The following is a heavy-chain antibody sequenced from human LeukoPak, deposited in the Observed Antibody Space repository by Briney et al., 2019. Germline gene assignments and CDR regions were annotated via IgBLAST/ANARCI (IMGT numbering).Heavy chain of an antibody. V-gene: IGHV1-69*02. CDR1: GGTFSSYT. D-gene: IGHD1-26*01. CDR2: LIPILGIA. J-gene: IGHJ4*02. Sequence: GASVKVSCKASGGTFSSYTISWVRQAPGQGLEWMGRLIPILGIANYAQKFQGRVTITADKSTSTAYMELSSLRSEDTAVSYGARIDSGSYYDLASDYWGQGTLVTVSS. CDR3: ARIDSGSYYDLASDY.